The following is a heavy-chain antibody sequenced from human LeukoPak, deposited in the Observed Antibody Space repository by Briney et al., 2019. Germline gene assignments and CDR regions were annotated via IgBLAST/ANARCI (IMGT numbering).Heavy chain of an antibody. CDR2: INHNGNVN. CDR1: GFTFSSYW. D-gene: IGHD3-16*01. V-gene: IGHV3-7*03. J-gene: IGHJ6*02. Sequence: GGSLRLSCAVSGFTFSSYWMNWARQAPGKGLEWVASINHNGNVNYYVDSVKGRFTISRDNAKNSLYLQMSNLRAEDTAVYFCARGDGLDVWGQGATVTVSS. CDR3: ARGDGLDV.